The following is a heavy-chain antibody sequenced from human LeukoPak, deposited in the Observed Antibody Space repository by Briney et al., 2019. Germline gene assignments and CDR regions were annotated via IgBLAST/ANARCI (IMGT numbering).Heavy chain of an antibody. CDR2: INHSGST. J-gene: IGHJ5*02. Sequence: SETLSLTCHVSGGSINAYYWSWIRQPPGKGLEWIGEINHSGSTNYNPSLKSRVTISVDTSKNQFSLKLSSVTAADTAAYYCARERREYYYDSSGYYYGWFDPWGQGTLVTVSS. D-gene: IGHD3-22*01. CDR3: ARERREYYYDSSGYYYGWFDP. CDR1: GGSINAYY. V-gene: IGHV4-34*01.